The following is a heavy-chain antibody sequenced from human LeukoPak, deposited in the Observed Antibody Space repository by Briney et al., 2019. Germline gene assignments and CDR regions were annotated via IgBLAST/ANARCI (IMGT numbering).Heavy chain of an antibody. CDR1: GGSISSGDYY. Sequence: PSETLSLTCTVSGGSISSGDYYWSWIRQPPGKGLEWIGYIYYSGSTNYNPSLKSRVTISVDTSKNQFSLKLSSVTAADTAVYYCARVGGYAEADYWGQGTLVTVSS. V-gene: IGHV4-61*08. CDR3: ARVGGYAEADY. CDR2: IYYSGST. J-gene: IGHJ4*02. D-gene: IGHD2-2*01.